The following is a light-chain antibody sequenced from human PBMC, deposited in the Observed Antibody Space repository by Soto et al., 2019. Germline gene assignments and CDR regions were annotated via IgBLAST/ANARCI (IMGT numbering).Light chain of an antibody. V-gene: IGKV1-5*03. CDR2: KAS. Sequence: DIPMTQSPSTLSASVGDRVTITCRASQSISSWLAWYQQKPGKAPKLLIYKASSLESGVPSRFSGSGSGTEFTLTIRSLQPDDFATYCCQQYNSYLFTFGPGTKVDIK. CDR1: QSISSW. J-gene: IGKJ3*01. CDR3: QQYNSYLFT.